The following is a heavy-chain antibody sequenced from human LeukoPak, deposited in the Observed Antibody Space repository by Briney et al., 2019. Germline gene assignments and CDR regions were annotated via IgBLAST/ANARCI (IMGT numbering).Heavy chain of an antibody. J-gene: IGHJ4*02. Sequence: SETLSLTWTVSGGSISSYYWSWIRQPAGKGLEWIGRIYTSGSTNYNPSLKSRVTMSVDTSKNQFSLKLSSVTAADTAVYYCATDGGSGSYHDYWGQGTLVTVSS. CDR3: ATDGGSGSYHDY. CDR1: GGSISSYY. V-gene: IGHV4-4*07. CDR2: IYTSGST. D-gene: IGHD3-10*01.